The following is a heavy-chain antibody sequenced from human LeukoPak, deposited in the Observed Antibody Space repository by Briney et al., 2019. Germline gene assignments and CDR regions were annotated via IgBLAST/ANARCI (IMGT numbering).Heavy chain of an antibody. CDR1: GGSFSGYY. V-gene: IGHV4-34*01. D-gene: IGHD1-26*01. CDR3: ARVRWELLQYYFDY. CDR2: INHSGST. Sequence: SETLSLTCAVYGGSFSGYYWSWIRQPPGKGLEWIGEINHSGSTNYNPSLKSRVTISVDTSKNQFSLKLSSVTAADTAVYYCARVRWELLQYYFDYWGQGTLVTVST. J-gene: IGHJ4*02.